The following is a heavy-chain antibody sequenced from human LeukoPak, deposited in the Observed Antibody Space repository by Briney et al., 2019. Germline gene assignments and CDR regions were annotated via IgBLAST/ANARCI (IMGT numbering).Heavy chain of an antibody. CDR3: ARSPAGPLTFDY. V-gene: IGHV4-59*01. CDR1: GGSTSSYY. CDR2: IYYSGST. D-gene: IGHD2-2*01. Sequence: SETLSLTCTVSGGSTSSYYWSWIRQPPGKGLEWIGYIYYSGSTNYNPSLKSRVTISVDTSKNQFSLKLSSVTAADTAVYYCARSPAGPLTFDYWGQGTLVTVSS. J-gene: IGHJ4*02.